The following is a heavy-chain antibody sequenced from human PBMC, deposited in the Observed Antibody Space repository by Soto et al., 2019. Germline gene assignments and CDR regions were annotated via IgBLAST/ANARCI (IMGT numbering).Heavy chain of an antibody. CDR3: MILGDIVVVPAAILSKGDFDY. V-gene: IGHV1-46*01. CDR1: GYTFTSYY. Sequence: ASVKVSCKASGYTFTSYYMHWLRQAPGQGLERIGIINPSGGSTSYAQKFQGRVTMTRDTSTSTVYMELSSLRSEDTAVYYCMILGDIVVVPAAILSKGDFDYWGQGTLVTVSS. CDR2: INPSGGST. J-gene: IGHJ4*02. D-gene: IGHD2-2*01.